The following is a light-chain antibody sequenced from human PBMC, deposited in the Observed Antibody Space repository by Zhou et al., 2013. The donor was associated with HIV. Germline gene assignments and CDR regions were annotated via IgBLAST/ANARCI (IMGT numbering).Light chain of an antibody. CDR3: QQYSDWPPLT. CDR1: QSVYNN. J-gene: IGKJ4*01. CDR2: GAS. V-gene: IGKV3-15*01. Sequence: EIVMTQSPATLSVSPGERATLSCRASQSVYNNLAWYQQKPGQAPRLLMYGASSRATGIPARFSGSGSGTGFTLTISSMQSEDFAVYFCQQYSDWPPLTFGGGTKVEIK.